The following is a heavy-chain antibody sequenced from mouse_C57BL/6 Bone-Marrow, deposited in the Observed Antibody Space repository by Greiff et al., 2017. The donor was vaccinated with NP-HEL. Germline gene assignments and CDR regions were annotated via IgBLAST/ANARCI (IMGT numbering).Heavy chain of an antibody. CDR3: ASYYSNYHVPWFAY. CDR1: EYEFPSHD. J-gene: IGHJ3*01. V-gene: IGHV5-2*01. D-gene: IGHD2-5*01. CDR2: INSDGGST. Sequence: EVKLVESGGGLVQPGESLKLSCESNEYEFPSHDMSWVRKTPEKRLELVAAINSDGGSTYYPDTMERRFIISRDNTKKTLYLQMSSLRSEDTALYYCASYYSNYHVPWFAYWGQGTLVTVSA.